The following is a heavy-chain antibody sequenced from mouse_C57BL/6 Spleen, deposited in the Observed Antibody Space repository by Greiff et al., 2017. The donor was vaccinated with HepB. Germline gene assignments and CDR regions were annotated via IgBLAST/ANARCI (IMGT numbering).Heavy chain of an antibody. CDR1: GYSITSGYY. Sequence: EVKLVESGPGLVKPSQSLSLTCSVTGYSITSGYYWNWIRQFPGNKLEWMGYISYDGSNNYNPSLKNRISITRDTSKNQFFLKLNSVTTEDTATYYCARDSYGNYVLAYWGQGTLVTVSA. CDR3: ARDSYGNYVLAY. D-gene: IGHD2-10*02. V-gene: IGHV3-6*01. CDR2: ISYDGSN. J-gene: IGHJ3*01.